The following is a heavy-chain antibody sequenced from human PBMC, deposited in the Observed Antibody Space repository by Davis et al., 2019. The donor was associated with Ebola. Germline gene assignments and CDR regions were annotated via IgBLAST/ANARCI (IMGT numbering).Heavy chain of an antibody. V-gene: IGHV3-15*07. CDR3: ARGWNYGMDV. D-gene: IGHD1-1*01. Sequence: GGSLRLSCAASGFTFSNAWMNWVRQAPGKGLEWVGRIKSKTDGGTTDYAAPVKGRFTISRHNSKNTLYLQMNSLRAEDTAVYYCARGWNYGMDVWGQGTTVTVSS. CDR1: GFTFSNAW. J-gene: IGHJ6*02. CDR2: IKSKTDGGTT.